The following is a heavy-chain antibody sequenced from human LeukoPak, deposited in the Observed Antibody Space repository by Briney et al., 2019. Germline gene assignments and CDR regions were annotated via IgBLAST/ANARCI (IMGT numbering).Heavy chain of an antibody. D-gene: IGHD5-18*01. V-gene: IGHV3-21*01. CDR3: ASRLSWIQLWSYYYGMDV. CDR1: GFTFSSYS. Sequence: KPGGSLRLSCAASGFTFSSYSMNWVRQAPGKGLEWVSSISSSSSYIYYADSVKGRFTISRDNAKNSLYLQMNSLRAEDTAVYYCASRLSWIQLWSYYYGMDVWGKGTTVTVSS. CDR2: ISSSSSYI. J-gene: IGHJ6*04.